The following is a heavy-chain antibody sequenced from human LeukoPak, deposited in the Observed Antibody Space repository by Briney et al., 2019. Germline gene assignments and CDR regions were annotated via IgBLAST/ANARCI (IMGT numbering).Heavy chain of an antibody. V-gene: IGHV3-30*02. J-gene: IGHJ4*02. Sequence: GGSLRLSCAASEFSVGSNYMTWVRQAPGKGLEWVAFIRYDGSNKYYADSVKGRFTISRDNSKNTLYLQMNSLRAEDTAVYYCAKGPGTVWDYWGQGTLVTVSS. D-gene: IGHD6-13*01. CDR1: EFSVGSNY. CDR3: AKGPGTVWDY. CDR2: IRYDGSNK.